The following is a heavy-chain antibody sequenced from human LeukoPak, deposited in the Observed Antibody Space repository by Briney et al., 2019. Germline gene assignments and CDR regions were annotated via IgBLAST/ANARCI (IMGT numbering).Heavy chain of an antibody. Sequence: EASVKVSCKASGGTFSSYAISWVRQAHGQGLEWMGGIIPIFGTANYAQKFQGRVTITADESTSTAYMELSSLRSEDTAVYYCARDLGCSSTSCDNSIGDAFDIWGQGTMVTVSS. J-gene: IGHJ3*02. CDR1: GGTFSSYA. CDR2: IIPIFGTA. V-gene: IGHV1-69*13. CDR3: ARDLGCSSTSCDNSIGDAFDI. D-gene: IGHD2-2*02.